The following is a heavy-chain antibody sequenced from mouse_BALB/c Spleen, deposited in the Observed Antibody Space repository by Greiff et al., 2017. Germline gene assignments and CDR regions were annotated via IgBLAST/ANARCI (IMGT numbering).Heavy chain of an antibody. CDR2: IDPETGGT. Sequence: VKLQESGAELVRPGASVTLSCKASGYTFTDYEMHWVKQTPVHGLEWIGAIDPETGGTAYNQKFKGKATLTADKSSSTAYMELRSLTSEDSAVYYCTRWLLGAYWGQGTLVTVSA. D-gene: IGHD2-3*01. CDR1: GYTFTDYE. J-gene: IGHJ3*01. V-gene: IGHV1-15*01. CDR3: TRWLLGAY.